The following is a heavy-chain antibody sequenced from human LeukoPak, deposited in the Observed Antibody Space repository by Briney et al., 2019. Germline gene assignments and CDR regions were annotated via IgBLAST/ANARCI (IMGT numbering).Heavy chain of an antibody. CDR1: GGSFSGYY. CDR3: ARQGYDFWSGYLYYFDY. D-gene: IGHD3-3*01. J-gene: IGHJ4*02. V-gene: IGHV4-34*01. Sequence: TSETLSLTCAVYGGSFSGYYWSWIRQPPGKGLEWIGEINHSGSTNYNPSLKSRVTISVDTSKNQFSLKLSSVTAADTAVYYCARQGYDFWSGYLYYFDYWGQGTLVTVSS. CDR2: INHSGST.